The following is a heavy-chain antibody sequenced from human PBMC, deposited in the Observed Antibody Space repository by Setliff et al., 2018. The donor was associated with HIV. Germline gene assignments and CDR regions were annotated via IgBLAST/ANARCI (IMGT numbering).Heavy chain of an antibody. CDR1: GGTFTNHG. CDR2: VIPMFGIT. Sequence: VASVKVSCKASGGTFTNHGIGWVRQAPGRRLEWLGGVIPMFGITNDGQKFQGRVAITTDESTSTVFMELSSLTSEDTAVYYCARSPGDYLFDYWGQGTLVTV. V-gene: IGHV1-69*05. D-gene: IGHD4-17*01. J-gene: IGHJ4*02. CDR3: ARSPGDYLFDY.